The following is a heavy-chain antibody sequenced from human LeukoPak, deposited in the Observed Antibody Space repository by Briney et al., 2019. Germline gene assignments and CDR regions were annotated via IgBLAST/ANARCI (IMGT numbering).Heavy chain of an antibody. V-gene: IGHV4-61*01. CDR1: GGSVSSGFHY. CDR3: ARGPTVTTDY. J-gene: IGHJ4*02. Sequence: SETLSLTCTVSGGSVSSGFHYWSWFRQPPGKGLEWIGYMYSSGSTKYNPSLKSRVTISVDTSKNQFSLKLSSVTAADTAAYYCARGPTVTTDYWGQGALVTVSS. CDR2: MYSSGST. D-gene: IGHD4-17*01.